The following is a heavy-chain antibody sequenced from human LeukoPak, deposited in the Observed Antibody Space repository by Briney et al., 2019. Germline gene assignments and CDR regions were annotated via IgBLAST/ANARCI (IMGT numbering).Heavy chain of an antibody. D-gene: IGHD6-19*01. CDR1: GFTFSNYA. CDR3: AKDVCRYSSGCLSFDY. V-gene: IGHV3-23*01. CDR2: ISGSGGST. Sequence: LGESLKISCAASGFTFSNYAMSWVRQAPGKGLEWVSAISGSGGSTYYADSVKGRFTISRDNSKNTLSLQMDSLRAEDTAVYYCAKDVCRYSSGCLSFDYWGQGTLVTVSS. J-gene: IGHJ4*02.